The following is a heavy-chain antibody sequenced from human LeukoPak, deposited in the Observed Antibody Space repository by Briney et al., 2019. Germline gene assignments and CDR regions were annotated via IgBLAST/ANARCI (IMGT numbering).Heavy chain of an antibody. D-gene: IGHD6-19*01. CDR1: GGSIYNYY. V-gene: IGHV4-59*01. J-gene: IGHJ5*02. Sequence: PSETLSLTCSVSGGSIYNYYWSWIRQPPGKGLEWIGHISHSGSTSYHPSLKSRVTISVDMSKNQFSLNLTSVTAADTAVYYCTRGGGSTSGWYNWFDPWGRGTLVTVSS. CDR2: ISHSGST. CDR3: TRGGGSTSGWYNWFDP.